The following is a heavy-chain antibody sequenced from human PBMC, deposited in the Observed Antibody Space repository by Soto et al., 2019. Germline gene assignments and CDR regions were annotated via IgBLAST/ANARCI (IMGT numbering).Heavy chain of an antibody. J-gene: IGHJ6*02. CDR1: GYNFATYW. Sequence: PGESLQISCKGSGYNFATYWIAWVRQLPGKGPEWMGIIYPGDSDTSYSPSFQGQVTISVDKSISTAYLQWNSLKASDTAVYYCARRGYSYGLDVWGQGTKVTVSS. D-gene: IGHD5-18*01. CDR2: IYPGDSDT. V-gene: IGHV5-51*01. CDR3: ARRGYSYGLDV.